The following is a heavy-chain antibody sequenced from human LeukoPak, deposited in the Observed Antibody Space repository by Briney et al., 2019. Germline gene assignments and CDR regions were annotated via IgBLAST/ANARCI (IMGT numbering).Heavy chain of an antibody. CDR3: ARDPSLIRSGWYFDY. CDR2: ISAYNGNT. J-gene: IGHJ4*02. Sequence: ASVKVSCKASGYTFTSYGISWVRQAPGQGLEWMGWISAYNGNTNYAQKLQGRVTMTTDTSTTTAYMELRSLRSDDTAVYYCARDPSLIRSGWYFDYWGQGTLVTVSS. CDR1: GYTFTSYG. V-gene: IGHV1-18*01. D-gene: IGHD6-19*01.